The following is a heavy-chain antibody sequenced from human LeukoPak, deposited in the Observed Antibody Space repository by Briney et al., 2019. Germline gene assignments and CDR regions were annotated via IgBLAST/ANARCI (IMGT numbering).Heavy chain of an antibody. Sequence: SETLSLTCTVSGGSISSYYWSWIRQPPGKGLEWIGYIYYSGSTNYNPSLKSRVTISVDMSKNQFSLKLSSVTAADTAVYYCAASGYEGFDYWGQGTLVTVSS. J-gene: IGHJ4*02. CDR3: AASGYEGFDY. CDR1: GGSISSYY. CDR2: IYYSGST. V-gene: IGHV4-59*01. D-gene: IGHD5-12*01.